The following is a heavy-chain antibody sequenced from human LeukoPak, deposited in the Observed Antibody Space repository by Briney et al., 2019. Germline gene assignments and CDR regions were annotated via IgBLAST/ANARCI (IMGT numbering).Heavy chain of an antibody. CDR2: ISYDGSNK. V-gene: IGHV3-30*18. CDR3: AKDFDWLYYYYGMDV. Sequence: GRSLRLSCAASGFTFSSYGMHWVRQAPGKGLEWVAVISYDGSNKYYADSVKGRFTISRDNSKNTLYLQMNSLRAEDTAVYYCAKDFDWLYYYYGMDVWGKGTTVTASS. D-gene: IGHD3-9*01. J-gene: IGHJ6*04. CDR1: GFTFSSYG.